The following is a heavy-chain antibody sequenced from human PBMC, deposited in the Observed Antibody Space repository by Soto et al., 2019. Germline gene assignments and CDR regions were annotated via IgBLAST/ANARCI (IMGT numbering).Heavy chain of an antibody. Sequence: GGSLRLSCAASGFTVSSNYMSWVRQAPGKGLEWVSVIYSGGSTYYADSVKGRFTISRDNSKNTLYLQMNSLRAEDTAVYYCARDRSSQYYYYGMDVWGQGTTVTVSS. J-gene: IGHJ6*02. CDR3: ARDRSSQYYYYGMDV. CDR2: IYSGGST. D-gene: IGHD6-6*01. V-gene: IGHV3-53*01. CDR1: GFTVSSNY.